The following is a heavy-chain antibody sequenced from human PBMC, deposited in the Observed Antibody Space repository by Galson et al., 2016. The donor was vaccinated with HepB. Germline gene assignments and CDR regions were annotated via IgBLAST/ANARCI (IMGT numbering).Heavy chain of an antibody. CDR3: AKDSQAYYDFWSDYDNAWGYFDY. V-gene: IGHV3-23*01. CDR2: ISGSGGTT. J-gene: IGHJ4*02. CDR1: GFTFNSYA. D-gene: IGHD3-3*01. Sequence: SLRLSCATSGFTFNSYALTWVRQAPGKGLEWVSGISGSGGTTYYADSVQGRFTISRDKSRNTLYLQMNSLRAEDTAVYYCAKDSQAYYDFWSDYDNAWGYFDYWGQGTLVSVTS.